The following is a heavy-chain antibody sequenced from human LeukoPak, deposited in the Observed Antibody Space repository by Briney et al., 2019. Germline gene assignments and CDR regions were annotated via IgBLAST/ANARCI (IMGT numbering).Heavy chain of an antibody. V-gene: IGHV4-59*01. J-gene: IGHJ5*02. CDR3: ARVGFSKWFDP. CDR2: VYYSGST. Sequence: PSETLSLTCTVSGGSISTYYWTWIRQPPGKGLEWIGYVYYSGSTNYNPSLKSRVTISVDTSKNQFSLKLSSVTAADTAVYYCARVGFSKWFDPWGQGTLVTVSS. CDR1: GGSISTYY. D-gene: IGHD3-10*01.